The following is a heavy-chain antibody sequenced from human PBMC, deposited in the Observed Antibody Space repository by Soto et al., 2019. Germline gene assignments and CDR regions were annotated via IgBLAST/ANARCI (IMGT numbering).Heavy chain of an antibody. Sequence: QVQLQQWGAGLLRPSETLSLTCAVYGGSFSEYYWSWIRQPPGKGLEWIGKINHSGNTNYNPSLKSRVTISVDTSKNQFFLRLRSVTAADTSVYYCARLLSGGSGSYYQLFDPWGQGTLVTVSS. CDR3: ARLLSGGSGSYYQLFDP. J-gene: IGHJ5*02. CDR1: GGSFSEYY. V-gene: IGHV4-34*01. D-gene: IGHD3-10*01. CDR2: INHSGNT.